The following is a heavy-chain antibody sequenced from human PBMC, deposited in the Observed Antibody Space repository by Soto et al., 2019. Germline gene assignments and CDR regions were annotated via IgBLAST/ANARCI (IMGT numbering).Heavy chain of an antibody. V-gene: IGHV4-59*08. CDR2: IYYSGST. Sequence: PSETLSLTCTVSGGSITGYYWSWIRQPPGRGLEWIGYIYYSGSTNYNPSLKSRVTISVDTSKNQFSLKLRSVTTADTAVYYCARHFSVDYFDYWGQGALVTVSS. CDR3: ARHFSVDYFDY. J-gene: IGHJ4*02. CDR1: GGSITGYY.